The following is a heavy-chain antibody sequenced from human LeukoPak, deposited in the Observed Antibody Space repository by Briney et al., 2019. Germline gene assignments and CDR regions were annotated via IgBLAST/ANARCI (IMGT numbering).Heavy chain of an antibody. J-gene: IGHJ6*02. D-gene: IGHD6-25*01. CDR1: GGSVSSGTYY. V-gene: IGHV4-61*01. CDR3: ARGGLTPPYYYGMDV. CDR2: IYYSGST. Sequence: TASETLSLTCTVSGGSVSSGTYYWSWIRQPPGKGLEWIGYIYYSGSTNYNPSLKSRVTISVDTSKNQFSLKLSSVTAADTAVYYCARGGLTPPYYYGMDVWGQGTTVTVSS.